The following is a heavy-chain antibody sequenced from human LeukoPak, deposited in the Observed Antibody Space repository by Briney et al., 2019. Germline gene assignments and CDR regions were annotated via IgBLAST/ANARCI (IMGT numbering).Heavy chain of an antibody. CDR3: ARDYVDLSSTSCSHQAPPCL. J-gene: IGHJ4*02. V-gene: IGHV3-21*01. Sequence: PGGSLRLSCAVSGFTFSGYGMNWVRQAPGKGLEWVSSISSSSSYKYYADSVKGRFTISRDNAKNSLYLQMNSLRAEDTAVYYCARDYVDLSSTSCSHQAPPCLWGQGTLVTVSS. D-gene: IGHD2-2*01. CDR1: GFTFSGYG. CDR2: ISSSSSYK.